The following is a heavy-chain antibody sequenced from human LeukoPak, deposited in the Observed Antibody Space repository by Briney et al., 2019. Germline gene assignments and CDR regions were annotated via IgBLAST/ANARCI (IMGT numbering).Heavy chain of an antibody. CDR1: GFTFSSYG. Sequence: GGSLRLSCAASGFTFSSYGMHWVRQAPGKGLEWVAVIWYDGSNKYYADSVKGRFTISRDNSKNTLYLQMNSLRAEDTAVYYCARVSIVVVPAAIKATYYYYYGMDVWGQGTTVTVSS. D-gene: IGHD2-2*02. V-gene: IGHV3-33*01. CDR3: ARVSIVVVPAAIKATYYYYYGMDV. CDR2: IWYDGSNK. J-gene: IGHJ6*02.